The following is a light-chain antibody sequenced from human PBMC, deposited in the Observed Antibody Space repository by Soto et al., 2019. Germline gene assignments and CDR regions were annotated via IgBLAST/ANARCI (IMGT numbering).Light chain of an antibody. V-gene: IGLV2-14*03. CDR2: DVT. CDR3: SSYTSSNSPVI. J-gene: IGLJ2*01. CDR1: ISDVGGYNY. Sequence: QSALTQPASVSGSPGQSITISCTGTISDVGGYNYVSWYQQHPGKAPKLIIYDVTTRPSGVSNRFSGSKSGNTASLTISGLLAEDEAVYYCSSYTSSNSPVIFGGGTKLTVL.